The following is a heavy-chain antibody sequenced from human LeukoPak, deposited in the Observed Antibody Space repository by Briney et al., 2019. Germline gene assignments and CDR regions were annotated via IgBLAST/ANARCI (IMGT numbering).Heavy chain of an antibody. CDR1: GFTFSSYE. CDR2: ISSSGSTI. J-gene: IGHJ4*02. CDR3: ARLDTAMVTSDY. Sequence: GGSLRLSCAASGFTFSSYEMNWVRQAPGKGLEWVSYISSSGSTIYYADSVKGRFTISRDNAKNSLYLQMNSLRAEDTAVYYCARLDTAMVTSDYWGQGTLVTVSS. V-gene: IGHV3-48*03. D-gene: IGHD5-18*01.